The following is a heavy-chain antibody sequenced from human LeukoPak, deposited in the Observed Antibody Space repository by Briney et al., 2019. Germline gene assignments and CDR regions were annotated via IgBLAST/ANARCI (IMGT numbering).Heavy chain of an antibody. CDR2: IRSKAYGGTT. Sequence: GRSLTLSCTPSGFTFCDYAMSWVRPAPGKGGEWVGFIRSKAYGGTTESAASVKGRLTISRDDSNSIAYLQMNSLKTEDTAVYYCTRGSPYYDFWSGYPSSYYFDYWGQGTLVTVSS. V-gene: IGHV3-49*04. CDR1: GFTFCDYA. D-gene: IGHD3-3*01. J-gene: IGHJ4*02. CDR3: TRGSPYYDFWSGYPSSYYFDY.